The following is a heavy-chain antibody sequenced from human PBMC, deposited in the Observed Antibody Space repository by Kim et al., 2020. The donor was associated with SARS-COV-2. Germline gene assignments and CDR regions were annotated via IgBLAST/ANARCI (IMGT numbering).Heavy chain of an antibody. V-gene: IGHV1-18*01. Sequence: ASVKVSCKASGYTFTSYGISWVRQAPGQGLEWMGWISAYNGNTNYAQKPQGRVTMTTDTSTSTAYMELRSLRSDDTAVYYCARRSVKVRFLEWSYAFDIWGQGTMVTVSS. D-gene: IGHD3-3*01. CDR1: GYTFTSYG. J-gene: IGHJ3*02. CDR2: ISAYNGNT. CDR3: ARRSVKVRFLEWSYAFDI.